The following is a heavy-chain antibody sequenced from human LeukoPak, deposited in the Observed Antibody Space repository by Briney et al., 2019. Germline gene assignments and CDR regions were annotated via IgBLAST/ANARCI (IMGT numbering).Heavy chain of an antibody. J-gene: IGHJ4*02. CDR3: ARCHRYSSSWQGLYYFDW. V-gene: IGHV3-53*01. Sequence: PGGSLRLSCAASGFTFNNYTMNWVRQAPGKGLEWVSVIYTDGSTYYADSIKGRFTISRDNSKNTLYLQMNSLRAEDTAVYYCARCHRYSSSWQGLYYFDWWGQGTLVTVSS. D-gene: IGHD6-13*01. CDR2: IYTDGST. CDR1: GFTFNNYT.